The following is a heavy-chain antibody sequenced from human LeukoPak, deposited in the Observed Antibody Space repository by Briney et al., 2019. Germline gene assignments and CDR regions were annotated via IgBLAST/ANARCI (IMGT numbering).Heavy chain of an antibody. J-gene: IGHJ5*02. CDR1: GGSVSSGSYY. V-gene: IGHV4-61*01. Sequence: SETLSLTCTVSGGSVSSGSYYWSWTRQPPGKGLEWIGCNYYSGSTNYNPSLKSRVTISVDTSKNQFSLKLSSVTAADTAVYFCARVSRYCTSTSCYAAAWLDPWGQGTLVTVSS. CDR3: ARVSRYCTSTSCYAAAWLDP. D-gene: IGHD2-2*01. CDR2: NYYSGST.